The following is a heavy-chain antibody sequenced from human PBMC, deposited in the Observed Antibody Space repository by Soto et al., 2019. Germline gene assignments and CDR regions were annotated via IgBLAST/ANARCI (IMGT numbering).Heavy chain of an antibody. CDR1: GGSFSGYY. J-gene: IGHJ4*02. CDR2: INHSGST. V-gene: IGHV4-34*01. CDR3: ARGKGRGYSYGHAPSIAAAGTRQGFDY. D-gene: IGHD6-13*01. Sequence: SETLSLTCAVYGGSFSGYYWSWIRQPPGKGLEWIGEINHSGSTNYNPSLKSRVTISVDTSKNQFSLKLSSVTAADTAVYYCARGKGRGYSYGHAPSIAAAGTRQGFDYWGQGTLVTVS.